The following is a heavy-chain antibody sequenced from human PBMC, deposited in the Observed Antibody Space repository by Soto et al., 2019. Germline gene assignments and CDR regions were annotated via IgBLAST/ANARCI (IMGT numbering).Heavy chain of an antibody. V-gene: IGHV4-39*01. CDR1: GGSISSSSYY. Sequence: QLQLKESGPGLVKPSETLSLTCTVSGGSISSSSYYWGWIRQPPGKGLQWIGSIYYSGSTYYNPSLKSRVTISVDTSKNQFSLKLSSVTAADTAVYYCARQPTGEFDYWGKGTLVTVSS. CDR3: ARQPTGEFDY. CDR2: IYYSGST. J-gene: IGHJ4*02. D-gene: IGHD7-27*01.